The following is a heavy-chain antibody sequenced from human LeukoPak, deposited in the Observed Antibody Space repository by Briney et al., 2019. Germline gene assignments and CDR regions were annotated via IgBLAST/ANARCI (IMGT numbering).Heavy chain of an antibody. CDR1: GYSFTSYW. V-gene: IGHV5-51*01. CDR3: ARNAYRGYSSGWPFDY. J-gene: IGHJ4*02. CDR2: IYPGDSDT. D-gene: IGHD6-19*01. Sequence: GESLKISCKGSGYSFTSYWISWVRQMPGKGLEWMGIIYPGDSDTRYSPSFQGQVTISADKSISTAYLQWSSLKASDTAMYYCARNAYRGYSSGWPFDYWGQGTLVTVSS.